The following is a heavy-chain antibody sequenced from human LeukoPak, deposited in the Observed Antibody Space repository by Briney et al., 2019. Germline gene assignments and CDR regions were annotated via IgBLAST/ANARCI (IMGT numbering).Heavy chain of an antibody. CDR2: ISYDGSNK. CDR3: ARGYCSGGSCYVDY. J-gene: IGHJ4*02. Sequence: GGSLRLSCAASGFTFSSYAMHWVRQAPGKGLEWVAVISYDGSNKYYADSVKGRFTISRDNSKNTLYLQRNSLRAEDTAVYYCARGYCSGGSCYVDYWGQGTLVTVSS. D-gene: IGHD2-15*01. V-gene: IGHV3-30-3*01. CDR1: GFTFSSYA.